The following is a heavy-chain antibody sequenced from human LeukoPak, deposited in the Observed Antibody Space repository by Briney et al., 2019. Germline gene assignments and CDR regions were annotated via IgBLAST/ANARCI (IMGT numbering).Heavy chain of an antibody. CDR3: ARDFSPPPYTSSEDAFDF. CDR2: ITTSSSYI. Sequence: GGSLRLSCAASGFTFTSYTMSWVRQAPGKGLEWVSSITTSSSYIYYADSVKGRFTISRDNAKNSVCLQMNSLRPEDTAIYYCARDFSPPPYTSSEDAFDFWGQGAMVTVSS. V-gene: IGHV3-21*01. CDR1: GFTFTSYT. D-gene: IGHD6-13*01. J-gene: IGHJ3*01.